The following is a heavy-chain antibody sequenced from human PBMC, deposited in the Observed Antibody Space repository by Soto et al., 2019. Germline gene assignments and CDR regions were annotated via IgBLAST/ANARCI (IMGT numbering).Heavy chain of an antibody. D-gene: IGHD3-9*01. CDR3: ARALILTGYYIHDAFDI. V-gene: IGHV4-61*08. CDR2: MYYSGST. CDR1: GGSISSGDYY. J-gene: IGHJ3*02. Sequence: PSETLSLTCTVSGGSISSGDYYWSWIRQPPEKGLEWIGYMYYSGSTNYNPSLKSRVTISVDTSKNQFSLKLSSVTAADTAVYYCARALILTGYYIHDAFDIWGQGTMVTVSS.